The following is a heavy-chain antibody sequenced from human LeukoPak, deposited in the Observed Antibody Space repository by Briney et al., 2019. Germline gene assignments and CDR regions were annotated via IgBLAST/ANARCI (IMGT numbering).Heavy chain of an antibody. V-gene: IGHV4-34*01. CDR1: GGSFGGYY. J-gene: IGHJ4*02. CDR3: ARATGYSDY. CDR2: INHSGST. D-gene: IGHD6-13*01. Sequence: SETLSLTCAVYGGSFGGYYWSWIRQPPGKGLEWIGEINHSGSTNYNPSLKSRVTISVDTSKNQFSLELSSVTAADTAVYYCARATGYSDYWGQGTLVTVSS.